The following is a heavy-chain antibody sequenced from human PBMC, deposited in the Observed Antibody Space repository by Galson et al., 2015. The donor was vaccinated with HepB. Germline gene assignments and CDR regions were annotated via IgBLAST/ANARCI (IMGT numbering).Heavy chain of an antibody. CDR2: ISAYNGNT. J-gene: IGHJ3*02. V-gene: IGHV1-18*01. Sequence: SVKVSCKASGYTFTSYGISWVRQAPGQGLEWMGWISAYNGNTNYAQKLQGRVTMTTDTSTSTAYMELRSLRSDDTAVYYCARAWTSMGVYGSSWSAFDIWGQGTMVTVSS. CDR3: ARAWTSMGVYGSSWSAFDI. D-gene: IGHD6-13*01. CDR1: GYTFTSYG.